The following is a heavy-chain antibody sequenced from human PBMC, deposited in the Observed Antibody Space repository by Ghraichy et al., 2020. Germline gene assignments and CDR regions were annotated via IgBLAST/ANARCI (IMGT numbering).Heavy chain of an antibody. CDR3: ARAKVGIVTYYYYMDV. CDR2: INHSGST. V-gene: IGHV4-34*01. Sequence: ESLNISCAVYGGSFSGYYWSWIRQPPGKGLEWIGEINHSGSTNYNPSLKSRVTISVDTSKNQFSLKLSSVTAADTAVYYCARAKVGIVTYYYYMDVWGKGTTVTVSS. CDR1: GGSFSGYY. J-gene: IGHJ6*03. D-gene: IGHD3-16*02.